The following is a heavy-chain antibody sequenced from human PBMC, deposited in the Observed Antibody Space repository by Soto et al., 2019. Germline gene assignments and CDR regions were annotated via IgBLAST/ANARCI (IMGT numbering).Heavy chain of an antibody. D-gene: IGHD6-13*01. Sequence: APVKGSCKASGFTFTSYGISLVRQAPGQRLEWMGWISAYNGNTNYAQKLQGRVTMTTDTSTSTAYMELRSLRSDDTAVYYCARDRRRAAAGTRGAFDIWGQGTMV. J-gene: IGHJ3*02. V-gene: IGHV1-18*01. CDR2: ISAYNGNT. CDR1: GFTFTSYG. CDR3: ARDRRRAAAGTRGAFDI.